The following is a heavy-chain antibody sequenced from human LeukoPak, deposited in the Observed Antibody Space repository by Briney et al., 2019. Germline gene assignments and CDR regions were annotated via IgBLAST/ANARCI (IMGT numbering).Heavy chain of an antibody. CDR1: GFTFSDFE. J-gene: IGHJ4*02. V-gene: IGHV3-48*03. Sequence: PGGSLRLSCAASGFTFSDFEMNWVRQAPGKGLEWVAYINSVDNSIYYADSVKGRFTTSRDNAKKSLYLQMSSLRVEDTAVYYCVRQATAGGWKYVWGNFRGFFDYWGQGTFVTVSS. CDR2: INSVDNSI. CDR3: VRQATAGGWKYVWGNFRGFFDY. D-gene: IGHD3-16*02.